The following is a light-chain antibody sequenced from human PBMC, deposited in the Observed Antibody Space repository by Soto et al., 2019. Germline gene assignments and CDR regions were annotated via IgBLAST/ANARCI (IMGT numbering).Light chain of an antibody. J-gene: IGKJ5*01. Sequence: EITRSPSTLSASLGRLVAITFRASQSISSWLAWYQQKPGKAPKLVIYKASSLESGVPSRFSGSGSGTEFTLTISSLQPEDFATYYCQQASSFPPTFGQGTRLEIK. CDR1: QSISSW. V-gene: IGKV1-5*03. CDR2: KAS. CDR3: QQASSFPPT.